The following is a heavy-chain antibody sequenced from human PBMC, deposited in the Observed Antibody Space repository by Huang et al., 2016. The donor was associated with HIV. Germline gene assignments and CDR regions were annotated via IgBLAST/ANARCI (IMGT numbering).Heavy chain of an antibody. Sequence: QVQLVESGGGVVQPGRSLRLSCAASGFTFSSYGMHWVRQAPGKGLEWVAVISYDKSNKDDADAVKGRLTISRDNSKNTLYLQINSLTTEDTAVYYCAKGGRAAAVMDVWGKGTTVTVSS. CDR1: GFTFSSYG. J-gene: IGHJ6*04. V-gene: IGHV3-30*18. D-gene: IGHD6-13*01. CDR3: AKGGRAAAVMDV. CDR2: ISYDKSNK.